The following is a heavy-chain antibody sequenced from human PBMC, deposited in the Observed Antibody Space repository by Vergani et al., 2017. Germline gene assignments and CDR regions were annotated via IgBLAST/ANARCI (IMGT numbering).Heavy chain of an antibody. CDR1: GGTRSSDA. J-gene: IGHJ6*02. V-gene: IGHV1-69*13. D-gene: IGHD6-19*01. CDR2: IIPVFGTV. CDR3: ACPLRFVSGTPRFFGLDV. Sequence: QVHLVQSGAEVKQPGSSVKVSCKASGGTRSSDAFTWVRQAPGHGLEWMGRIIPVFGTVEYAQRFKGRVVITGDDATNTNYMELSSLRSEDTAIYYCACPLRFVSGTPRFFGLDVWGQGTMVNVAS.